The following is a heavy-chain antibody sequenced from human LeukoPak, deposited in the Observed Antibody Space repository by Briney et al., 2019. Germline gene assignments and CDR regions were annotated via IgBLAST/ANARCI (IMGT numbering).Heavy chain of an antibody. CDR2: IYSDGST. CDR3: ARSNWYFDL. V-gene: IGHV3-53*04. Sequence: GGALRLSCAASGLTLDTNYMSWVRQAPGKGLEGVSIIYSDGSTYYADSVKDRFIISRHNSKNMLNLQMNSLRTEDTAVYYCARSNWYFDLWGRGTLVTVSS. J-gene: IGHJ2*01. CDR1: GLTLDTNY.